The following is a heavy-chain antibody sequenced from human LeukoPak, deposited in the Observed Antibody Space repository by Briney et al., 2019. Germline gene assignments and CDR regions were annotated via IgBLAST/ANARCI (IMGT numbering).Heavy chain of an antibody. V-gene: IGHV1-2*06. CDR3: ARGSIYYDSSGYYYFDY. D-gene: IGHD3-22*01. CDR2: INPNSGGT. CDR1: GYTFTGYY. J-gene: IGHJ4*02. Sequence: ASVKVSCKASGYTFTGYYMHWVRQAPGQGLEWMGRINPNSGGTNYAQKFQGRVTMTRDTSISTAYMELSRLRSDDTAVYYCARGSIYYDSSGYYYFDYWGQGTLVTVSS.